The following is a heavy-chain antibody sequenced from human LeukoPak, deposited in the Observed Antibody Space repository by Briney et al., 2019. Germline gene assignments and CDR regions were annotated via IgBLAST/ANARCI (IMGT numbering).Heavy chain of an antibody. CDR2: ISSSSSYI. Sequence: TGGSLRLSCAASGFTFSSYSMNWVRQAPGKGLEWVPSISSSSSYIYYADSVKGRFTISRDNAKNSLYLQMNSLRAEDTAVYYCASGGRRGMATTSNWGQGTLVTASS. J-gene: IGHJ4*02. D-gene: IGHD5-24*01. CDR1: GFTFSSYS. CDR3: ASGGRRGMATTSN. V-gene: IGHV3-21*01.